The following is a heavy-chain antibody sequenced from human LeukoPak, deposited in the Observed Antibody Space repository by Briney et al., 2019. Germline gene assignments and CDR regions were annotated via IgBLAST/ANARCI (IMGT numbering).Heavy chain of an antibody. CDR2: ISGSGGST. D-gene: IGHD2-2*01. CDR1: RFTFSNFA. CDR3: AKSGPYCSSTSCNYFDY. J-gene: IGHJ4*02. Sequence: GGSLRLSCAASRFTFSNFAMSWVRQAPGKGLEWVSAISGSGGSTYYADSVKGRFTISRDNSKNALFLQMNSLRAEDTAVYYCAKSGPYCSSTSCNYFDYWGQGTLVTVSS. V-gene: IGHV3-23*01.